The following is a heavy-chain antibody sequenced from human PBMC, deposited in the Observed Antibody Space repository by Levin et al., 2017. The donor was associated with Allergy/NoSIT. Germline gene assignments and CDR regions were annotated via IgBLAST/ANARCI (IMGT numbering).Heavy chain of an antibody. Sequence: GESLKISCKGSGYSFTSYWIGWVRQMPGKGLEWMGIIYPGDSDTRYSPSFQGQVTISADKSISTAYLQWSSLKASDTAMYYCARRGYSGYDYLNPFDYWGQGTLVTVSS. CDR1: GYSFTSYW. V-gene: IGHV5-51*01. J-gene: IGHJ4*02. D-gene: IGHD5-12*01. CDR3: ARRGYSGYDYLNPFDY. CDR2: IYPGDSDT.